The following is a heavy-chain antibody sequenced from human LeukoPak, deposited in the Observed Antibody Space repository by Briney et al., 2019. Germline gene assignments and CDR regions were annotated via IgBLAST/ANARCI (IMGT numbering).Heavy chain of an antibody. CDR1: GFTFSSYA. Sequence: PGGSLRLSCAASGFTFSSYAMSWVRQAPGKGLEWVSAISGSGGSTYYADSVKGRFTISRDNSKNTLYLQMSSLRAEDTAVYYCAKDVLWGITTVSYYFDYWGQGTLVTVSS. CDR3: AKDVLWGITTVSYYFDY. J-gene: IGHJ4*02. CDR2: ISGSGGST. D-gene: IGHD3-22*01. V-gene: IGHV3-23*01.